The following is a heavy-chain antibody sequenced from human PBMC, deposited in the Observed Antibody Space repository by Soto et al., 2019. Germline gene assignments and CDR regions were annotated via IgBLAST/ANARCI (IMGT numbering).Heavy chain of an antibody. CDR3: ARAVELDYYDSSGYLADY. CDR1: GYTFTCSC. J-gene: IGHJ4*02. Sequence: ASVKVSCKXSGYTFTCSCISWVRQAPGQGLEWMGWISAYNGSTNYAQKLQGRVTMTTDTSTSTAYMELRSLRADDTAVYYCARAVELDYYDSSGYLADYWGQGTLVTVSA. D-gene: IGHD3-22*01. CDR2: ISAYNGST. V-gene: IGHV1-18*01.